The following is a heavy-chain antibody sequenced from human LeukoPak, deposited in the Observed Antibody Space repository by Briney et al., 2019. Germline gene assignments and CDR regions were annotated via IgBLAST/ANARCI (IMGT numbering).Heavy chain of an antibody. CDR2: ISGSGSRI. V-gene: IGHV3-11*01. Sequence: PGGSLRLSCAASGLTFSDSYMSWIRQAPGKGLEWISYISGSGSRIYYADSVKGRFTISRDNAKKSLYLQMNSLRAEDTAVYYCARDARNFDYWAREPWSPSPQ. J-gene: IGHJ4*02. CDR1: GLTFSDSY. CDR3: ARDARNFDY.